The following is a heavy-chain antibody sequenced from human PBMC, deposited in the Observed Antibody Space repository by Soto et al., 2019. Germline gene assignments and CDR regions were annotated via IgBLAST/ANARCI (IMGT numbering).Heavy chain of an antibody. CDR1: GGTFSSHA. D-gene: IGHD3-10*01. Sequence: QMQLVQSGAEVKKPGSSVKVSCKAAGGTFSSHAISWVRQAPGQGLEWMGGLIIIFGTTNYAQKFQGRVTLPADKSTSTVYMYRRSLRSEESAIYFCAIARGEMASILDPWGQGTLVTVSS. J-gene: IGHJ5*02. CDR2: LIIIFGTT. V-gene: IGHV1-69*06. CDR3: AIARGEMASILDP.